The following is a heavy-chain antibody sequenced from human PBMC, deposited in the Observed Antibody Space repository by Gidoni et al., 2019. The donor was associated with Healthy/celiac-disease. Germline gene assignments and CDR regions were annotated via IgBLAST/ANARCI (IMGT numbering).Heavy chain of an antibody. D-gene: IGHD3-22*01. Sequence: QLQLQESGPGLVKPSETLSPPCTVSGGSIRSSSYYWGWIRQPPGKGLEWIGSIYYSGSTYYNPSLKSRVTISVDTSKNQFSLKLSSVTAADTAVYYCARLLPLTYYYDSSGLGPFDYWGQGTLVTVSS. J-gene: IGHJ4*02. CDR1: GGSIRSSSYY. CDR2: IYYSGST. V-gene: IGHV4-39*01. CDR3: ARLLPLTYYYDSSGLGPFDY.